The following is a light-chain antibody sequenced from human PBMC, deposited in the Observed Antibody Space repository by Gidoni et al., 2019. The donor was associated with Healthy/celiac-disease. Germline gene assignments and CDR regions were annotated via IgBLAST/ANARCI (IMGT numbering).Light chain of an antibody. CDR1: QSISSY. V-gene: IGKV1-39*01. J-gene: IGKJ1*01. CDR3: QQSYSTWT. CDR2: AAS. Sequence: DIQMPQSPYSLSASVGDRVTITCRASQSISSYLDWYQQNPGKDPKLLIYAASSLQSWVPSRFSGSGSGTDFTLTISSLQPKDFSTYYCQQSYSTWTFXQXTKVXIK.